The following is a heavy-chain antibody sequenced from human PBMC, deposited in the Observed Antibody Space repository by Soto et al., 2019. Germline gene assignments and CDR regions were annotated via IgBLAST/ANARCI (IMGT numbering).Heavy chain of an antibody. V-gene: IGHV4-39*01. J-gene: IGHJ5*02. D-gene: IGHD5-18*01. Sequence: QLQLQESGPGLVKPSETLSLTCTVSGGSISSSSYYWGWIRQPPGKGLEWIGSIYYSGSTYYNPSLKSRVTISVDTSKNQCSLKLSSVTAADTAVYYCARHPIQLWSQICFDPWGQGTLVTVSS. CDR1: GGSISSSSYY. CDR3: ARHPIQLWSQICFDP. CDR2: IYYSGST.